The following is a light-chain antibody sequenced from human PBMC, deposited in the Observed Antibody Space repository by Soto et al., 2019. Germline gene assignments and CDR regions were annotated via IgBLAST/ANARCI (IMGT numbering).Light chain of an antibody. V-gene: IGKV2-30*01. CDR3: MQGTKLPGT. Sequence: DVVVTQSPLSLTVTLGQPASISCRSSQSLVYSDGNTYLSWFHQRPGQSPRRLIYKVSNRDSGGPDRFSGSGSGTDFTLKISRVEAEDVGVYYCMQGTKLPGTFGQGTKLEIK. CDR2: KVS. CDR1: QSLVYSDGNTY. J-gene: IGKJ2*01.